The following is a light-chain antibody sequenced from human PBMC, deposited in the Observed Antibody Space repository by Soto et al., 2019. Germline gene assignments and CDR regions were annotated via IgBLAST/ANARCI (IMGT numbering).Light chain of an antibody. CDR3: QQYYSYPFT. Sequence: IRMTQSPSSFSASTGDRVTITCRASQGISSYLAWYQQKPGKAPKLLIYAASTLQSGVPSRFSGSGSGTDFTLTISCLQSEDFATYYCQQYYSYPFTFGQGTRLEIK. CDR2: AAS. V-gene: IGKV1-8*01. CDR1: QGISSY. J-gene: IGKJ5*01.